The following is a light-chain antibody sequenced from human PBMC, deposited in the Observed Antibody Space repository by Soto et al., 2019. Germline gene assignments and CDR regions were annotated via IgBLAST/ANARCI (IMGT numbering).Light chain of an antibody. CDR1: QSVSSTY. CDR2: GAS. J-gene: IGKJ2*01. V-gene: IGKV3-20*01. Sequence: IDFTPSPGTLSLSPGERTTLSCTAIQSVSSTYLTWHQQKPGQAPRLLIYGASSRATGIPDRFSGSGSGTDFTLTISRLEPEDFAVYYCQQYGSSPYTFGQGTKVDIK. CDR3: QQYGSSPYT.